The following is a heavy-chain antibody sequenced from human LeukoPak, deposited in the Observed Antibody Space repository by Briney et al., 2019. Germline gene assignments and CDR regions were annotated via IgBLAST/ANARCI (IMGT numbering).Heavy chain of an antibody. D-gene: IGHD1-26*01. CDR1: GFTISSNY. J-gene: IGHJ4*02. Sequence: GGSLRLSCAASGFTISSNYVSWVRQAPGKGLEWVSVIYSGGSTYYADSVEGRFTISRDNSKNTLSLQMNSLRAEDTAVYYCAKGEVLGGSYYFGSWGQGTLVTVSS. V-gene: IGHV3-53*05. CDR2: IYSGGST. CDR3: AKGEVLGGSYYFGS.